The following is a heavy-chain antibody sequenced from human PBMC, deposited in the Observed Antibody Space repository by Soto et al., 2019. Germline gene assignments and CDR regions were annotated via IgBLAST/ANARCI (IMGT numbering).Heavy chain of an antibody. Sequence: QITLKESGPTLVKPTQTLTLTCTFSGFSLSTSGVGVGWIRQPPGKALEWLALIYWDDDKRYSPSLKSRLTITKDTSKNQVVLTMTNMDPVDTATYYCAHRNSSGWEENWFDPWGQGTLVTVSS. V-gene: IGHV2-5*02. CDR1: GFSLSTSGVG. D-gene: IGHD6-19*01. J-gene: IGHJ5*02. CDR3: AHRNSSGWEENWFDP. CDR2: IYWDDDK.